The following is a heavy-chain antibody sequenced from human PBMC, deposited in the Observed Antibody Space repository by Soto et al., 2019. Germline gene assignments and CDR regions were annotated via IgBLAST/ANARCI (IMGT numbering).Heavy chain of an antibody. V-gene: IGHV3-21*01. J-gene: IGHJ5*02. CDR1: GFTFSSYT. CDR3: ARDLGPYYYDRSVYTP. D-gene: IGHD3-22*01. CDR2: ISSSSSYI. Sequence: GGSLRLSCAASGFTFSSYTMNWVRQAPGKGLEWVSSISSSSSYIYYADSVKGRFTIARDNAKNSLYLQMNSLRAEDTAVYYCARDLGPYYYDRSVYTPWGQGILVTV.